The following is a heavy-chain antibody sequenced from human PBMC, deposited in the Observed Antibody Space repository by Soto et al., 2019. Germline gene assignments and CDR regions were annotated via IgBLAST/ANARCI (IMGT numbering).Heavy chain of an antibody. CDR2: ISSGGINI. Sequence: PGGSLRLSCAASGFMFSIYEMNWVRQAPGKGLEWVSYISSGGINIHYADCVKGRFTISRDNAKNSLYLQMDNLRAEDTAVYYCARDHPNRNYGTCFDDWGQGTPVTVSS. D-gene: IGHD1-7*01. CDR3: ARDHPNRNYGTCFDD. J-gene: IGHJ4*02. CDR1: GFMFSIYE. V-gene: IGHV3-48*03.